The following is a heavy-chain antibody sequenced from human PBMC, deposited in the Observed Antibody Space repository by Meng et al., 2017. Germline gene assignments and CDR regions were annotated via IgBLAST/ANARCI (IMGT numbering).Heavy chain of an antibody. D-gene: IGHD6-19*01. V-gene: IGHV3-9*01. CDR3: AKDRGSGWYFGAFDI. CDR1: GFTFDDYA. Sequence: LSLTCAASGFTFDDYAMHWVRQAPGKGLEWVSGISWNSGSIGYADSVKGRFTISRDNAKNSLYLQMNSLRAEDTALYYCAKDRGSGWYFGAFDIWGQGTMVTVSS. CDR2: ISWNSGSI. J-gene: IGHJ3*02.